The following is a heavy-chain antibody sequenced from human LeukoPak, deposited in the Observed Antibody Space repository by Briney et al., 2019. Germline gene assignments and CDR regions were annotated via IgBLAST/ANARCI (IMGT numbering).Heavy chain of an antibody. D-gene: IGHD1-1*01. CDR3: ARVSYNWYYFDY. CDR1: GGSISRSSYY. J-gene: IGHJ4*02. V-gene: IGHV4-39*07. Sequence: SETLSLTCTVSGGSISRSSYYWGWIRQPPGKGLEWIGSIYYSGSTYYNPSLKSRVTISVDTSKNQFSLKLSSVTAADTAVYYCARVSYNWYYFDYWGQGTLVTVSS. CDR2: IYYSGST.